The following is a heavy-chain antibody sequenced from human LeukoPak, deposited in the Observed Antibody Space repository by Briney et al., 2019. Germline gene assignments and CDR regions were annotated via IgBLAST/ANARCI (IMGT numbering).Heavy chain of an antibody. CDR3: ATDYSNLFDY. D-gene: IGHD4-11*01. J-gene: IGHJ4*02. CDR2: INHSGST. Sequence: SETLSLTCAVYGGSFSGYYWSWIRQPPGKGLEWIGEINHSGSTNYNPSLKSRVTISVDTSKNQFSLKLSSVTAADTAVYYCATDYSNLFDYWGQGTLVTVSS. V-gene: IGHV4-34*01. CDR1: GGSFSGYY.